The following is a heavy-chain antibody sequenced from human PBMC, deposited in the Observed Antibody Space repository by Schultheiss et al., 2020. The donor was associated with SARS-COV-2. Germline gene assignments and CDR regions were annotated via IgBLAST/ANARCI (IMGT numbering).Heavy chain of an antibody. CDR2: IYYSGST. D-gene: IGHD3-9*01. V-gene: IGHV4-30-4*02. J-gene: IGHJ6*02. CDR3: AREYDILTGYYGYGMDV. Sequence: SETLSLTCTVSGGSISSGDYYWSWIRQPPGKGLEWIGYIYYSGSTYYNPSLKSRVTISVDTSKNQFSLKLSSVTAADTAVYYCAREYDILTGYYGYGMDVWGQGTTVTVSS. CDR1: GGSISSGDYY.